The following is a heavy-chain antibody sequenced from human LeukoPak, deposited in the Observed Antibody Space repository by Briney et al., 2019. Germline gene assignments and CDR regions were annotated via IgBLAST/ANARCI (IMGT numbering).Heavy chain of an antibody. CDR2: IIPIFGTA. Sequence: ASVKVSCKASGYTFTSYGISWVRQAPGQGLEWMGGIIPIFGTANYAQKFQGRVTITADESTSTAYMELSSLRSEDTAVYYCAVDYYGSGSYYPYYYYYMDVWGKGTTVTISS. V-gene: IGHV1-69*13. J-gene: IGHJ6*03. CDR3: AVDYYGSGSYYPYYYYYMDV. CDR1: GYTFTSYG. D-gene: IGHD3-10*01.